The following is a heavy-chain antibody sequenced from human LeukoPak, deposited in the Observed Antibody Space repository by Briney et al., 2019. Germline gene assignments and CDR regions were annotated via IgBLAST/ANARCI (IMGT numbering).Heavy chain of an antibody. V-gene: IGHV3-30-3*01. D-gene: IGHD5-18*01. CDR1: GFTFSSYA. CDR3: ARDGAIQLWPNFDY. Sequence: PGGSLRLSCAASGFTFSSYAMHWVRQARRKGLEWVAVISYDGSNKYYADSVKGRFTISRDNSKNTLYLQMNSLRAEDTAVYYCARDGAIQLWPNFDYWGQGTLVTVSS. CDR2: ISYDGSNK. J-gene: IGHJ4*02.